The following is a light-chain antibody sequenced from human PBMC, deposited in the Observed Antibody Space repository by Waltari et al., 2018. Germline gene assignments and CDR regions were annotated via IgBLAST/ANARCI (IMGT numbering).Light chain of an antibody. CDR2: DVT. Sequence: QPALTQPASVSGSPGQSITISCTGSSSDIGGYDYVSWYQQHPGKAPKLIIYDVTKRPSGISSRFSGSKSGNTASLTISGLQAEDEADYYSSSYTTNKTPVIGGGTKVTVL. CDR1: SSDIGGYDY. CDR3: SSYTTNKTPV. V-gene: IGLV2-14*03. J-gene: IGLJ2*01.